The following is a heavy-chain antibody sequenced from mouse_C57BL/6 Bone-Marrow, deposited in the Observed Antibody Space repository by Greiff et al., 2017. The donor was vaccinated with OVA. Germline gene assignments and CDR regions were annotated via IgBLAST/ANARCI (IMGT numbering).Heavy chain of an antibody. CDR1: GYSFTGYY. Sequence: DVQLQESGPELVKPGASVKISCKASGYSFTGYYMHWVKQSHGNILDWIGFIYPYNGVSSYNQKFKGKATLTVDKSSSTAYMELGSLTSEYAAFYYCSSGTGFDDGGQGTTLTVSS. CDR2: IYPYNGVS. V-gene: IGHV1-31*01. J-gene: IGHJ2*01. CDR3: SSGTGFDD. D-gene: IGHD4-1*01.